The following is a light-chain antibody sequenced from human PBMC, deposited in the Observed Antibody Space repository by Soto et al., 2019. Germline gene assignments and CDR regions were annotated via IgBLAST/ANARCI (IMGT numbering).Light chain of an antibody. CDR1: QGISNY. CDR3: QKYNSARLT. V-gene: IGKV1-27*01. J-gene: IGKJ1*01. Sequence: DIQMTQSPSSLSASVGDRVTITCRASQGISNYLAWYQQKPGKVPKLLIYAASTLQSGVPSRFSGSGSVTDFTLTISRLQPEDVATYYCQKYNSARLTFGQGTKVEIK. CDR2: AAS.